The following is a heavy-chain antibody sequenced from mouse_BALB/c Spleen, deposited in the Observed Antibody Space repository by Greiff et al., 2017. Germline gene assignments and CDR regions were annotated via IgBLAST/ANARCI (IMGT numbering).Heavy chain of an antibody. J-gene: IGHJ2*01. CDR3: TRAYYGYDGYFDY. CDR1: GFTFSSYT. V-gene: IGHV5-6-4*01. Sequence: DVQLVESGGGLVKPGGSLKLSCAASGFTFSSYTMSWVRQTPEKRLEWVATISSGGSYTYYPDSVKGRFTISRDNAKNTLYLQMSSLKSEDTAMYYCTRAYYGYDGYFDYWGQGTTLTVSS. D-gene: IGHD2-9*01. CDR2: ISSGGSYT.